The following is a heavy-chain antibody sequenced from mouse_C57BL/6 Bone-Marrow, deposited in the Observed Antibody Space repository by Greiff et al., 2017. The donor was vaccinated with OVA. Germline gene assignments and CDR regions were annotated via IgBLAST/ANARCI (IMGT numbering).Heavy chain of an antibody. V-gene: IGHV1-19*01. D-gene: IGHD1-1*01. Sequence: EVQLQQSGPVLVKPGASVKMSCKASGYTFTDYYMNWVKQSHGKSLEWIGVINPYNGGTSYNQKFKGKATLTVDKSSSTAYMELNSLTSEDSAFYYCARWHYGSSSHYYAMDYWGQGTSVTVSS. CDR3: ARWHYGSSSHYYAMDY. CDR2: INPYNGGT. CDR1: GYTFTDYY. J-gene: IGHJ4*01.